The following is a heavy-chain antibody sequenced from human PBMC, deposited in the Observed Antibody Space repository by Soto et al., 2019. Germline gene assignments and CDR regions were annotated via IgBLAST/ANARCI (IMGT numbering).Heavy chain of an antibody. V-gene: IGHV4-39*01. CDR3: ASGSYFWFDP. D-gene: IGHD1-26*01. CDR1: GGSISSSSYY. J-gene: IGHJ5*02. CDR2: IYYSGST. Sequence: QLQLQESGPGLVKPSETLSLTCTVSGGSISSSSYYWGWIRQPPGKGLEWIGSIYYSGSTYYNPSPESRVTISVDTSKNQCSLKLSSVTAADTAVYYCASGSYFWFDPWGQGTLVTVSS.